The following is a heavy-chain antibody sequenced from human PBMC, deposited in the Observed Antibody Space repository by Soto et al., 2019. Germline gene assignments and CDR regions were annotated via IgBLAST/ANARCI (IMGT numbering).Heavy chain of an antibody. Sequence: QVQLVQSGAEVKKPGSSVKVSCKASGGTFSSYTISWVRQAPGQGLEWMGRIIPILGIANYAQKFQGRVTITADKSTSTAYMELSSLRSEDTAVYYCARLPAYIAAAPFDYWGQGTLVTVSS. V-gene: IGHV1-69*02. D-gene: IGHD6-13*01. CDR3: ARLPAYIAAAPFDY. CDR1: GGTFSSYT. J-gene: IGHJ4*02. CDR2: IIPILGIA.